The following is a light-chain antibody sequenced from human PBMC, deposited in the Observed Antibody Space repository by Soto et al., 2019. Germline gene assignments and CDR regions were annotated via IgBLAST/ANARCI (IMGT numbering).Light chain of an antibody. J-gene: IGKJ1*01. CDR2: RVS. CDR3: TQGTHWPRT. CDR1: KSLVYSDGNTH. V-gene: IGKV2-30*01. Sequence: DVVLTQSPLSLPVNFGQPASISCRSSKSLVYSDGNTHLSWFHQRPGQSPRRLIYRVSSRDSGVPDRFSGSGSGTDFTLEISRVEAEDVGIYFCTQGTHWPRTFGQGTKMEVQ.